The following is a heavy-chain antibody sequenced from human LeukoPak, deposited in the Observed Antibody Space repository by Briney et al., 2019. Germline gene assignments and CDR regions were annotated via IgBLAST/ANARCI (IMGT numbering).Heavy chain of an antibody. CDR3: ATDGLRTIFGVVAFDY. CDR2: FDPEDGET. Sequence: GASVKVSCKVSGYTLTELSMHWVRQAPGKGLEWMGGFDPEDGETIYAQKFQGRVTMTEDTSTDTAYMELSSLRSEDTAVYYCATDGLRTIFGVVAFDYWGQGTLVTVSS. V-gene: IGHV1-24*01. J-gene: IGHJ4*02. D-gene: IGHD3-3*01. CDR1: GYTLTELS.